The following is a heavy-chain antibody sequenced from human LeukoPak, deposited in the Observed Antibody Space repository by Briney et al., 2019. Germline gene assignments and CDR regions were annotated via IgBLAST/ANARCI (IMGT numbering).Heavy chain of an antibody. CDR3: ARLPHSSPPGH. CDR1: GFIVSSNY. CDR2: IYSDGST. Sequence: PGGSLRLSCAASGFIVSSNYMSWVRQAPGKGLEWVSVIYSDGSTDYADSVKGRFTISRDNSKNTLYLQMNSLRAEDTAVYYCARLPHSSPPGHWGQGTLVTVSS. D-gene: IGHD6-13*01. V-gene: IGHV3-66*01. J-gene: IGHJ4*02.